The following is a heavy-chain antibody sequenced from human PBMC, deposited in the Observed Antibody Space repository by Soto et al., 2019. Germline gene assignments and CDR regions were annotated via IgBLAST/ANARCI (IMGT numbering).Heavy chain of an antibody. CDR2: IYYSGST. Sequence: SETLSLTCTVSGGSISSYYWSWIRQPPGKGLEWIGYIYYSGSTNYNPSLKSRVTISVDTSKKQFSLKLSSVTAADTAVYYCARLQCSGGSCYSTPEYFQHWGQGTLVTVSS. CDR3: ARLQCSGGSCYSTPEYFQH. D-gene: IGHD2-15*01. CDR1: GGSISSYY. J-gene: IGHJ1*01. V-gene: IGHV4-59*08.